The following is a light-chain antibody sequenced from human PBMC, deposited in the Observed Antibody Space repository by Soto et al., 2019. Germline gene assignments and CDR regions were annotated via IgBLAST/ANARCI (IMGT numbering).Light chain of an antibody. CDR3: QQANSYPWT. CDR1: QSISSW. J-gene: IGKJ1*01. Sequence: DIQMTQSPSTLSATAGDRVTITCRASQSISSWLAWYQQKPGKAPKLLIYDASSLESGVPSRFSGTRSGTDFTLTISSLQPEDFATYYCQQANSYPWTFGQGTKVDIK. CDR2: DAS. V-gene: IGKV1-5*01.